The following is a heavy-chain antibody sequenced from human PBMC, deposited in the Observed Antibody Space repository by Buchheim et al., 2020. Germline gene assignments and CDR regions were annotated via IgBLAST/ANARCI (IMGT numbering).Heavy chain of an antibody. V-gene: IGHV3-7*01. D-gene: IGHD6-6*01. CDR3: AREGSIAARPRPPYTRLGGMDV. CDR1: GFTFSSYW. CDR2: IKQDGSEK. J-gene: IGHJ6*02. Sequence: EVQLVKSGGGLVQPGGSLRLSCAASGFTFSSYWMSWVRQAPGKGLEWVANIKQDGSEKYYVDSVKGRFTISRDNAKNSLYLQMNSLRAEDTAVYYCAREGSIAARPRPPYTRLGGMDVWGQGTT.